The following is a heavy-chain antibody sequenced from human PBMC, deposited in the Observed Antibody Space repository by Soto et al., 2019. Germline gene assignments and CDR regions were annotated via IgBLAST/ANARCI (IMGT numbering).Heavy chain of an antibody. V-gene: IGHV5-10-1*01. CDR1: GYSLTSYW. Sequence: GRSLKISCKGSGYSLTSYWISWVRQMPGKGLEWMGRIDPSDSYTNYSPSFQGHATVSADKSISTAYLQWSSLKASDTAMYYRARLFLRGYGKSVDDYWGQGTLVTVSS. CDR3: ARLFLRGYGKSVDDY. D-gene: IGHD5-18*01. CDR2: IDPSDSYT. J-gene: IGHJ4*02.